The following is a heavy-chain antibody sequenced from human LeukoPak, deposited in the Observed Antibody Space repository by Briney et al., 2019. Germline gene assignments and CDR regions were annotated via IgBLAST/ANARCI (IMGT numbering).Heavy chain of an antibody. Sequence: PGRSLRLSCAASGFTFDDYAMHWVRQAPGKGLEWVSGFKWKSGIIGYADSVKGRFTISRDNANNSLYLQMNSLRAEDTALYYCAKDMGSSEESDFDYWGQGTLVTVSS. CDR2: FKWKSGII. V-gene: IGHV3-9*01. CDR1: GFTFDDYA. J-gene: IGHJ4*02. CDR3: AKDMGSSEESDFDY. D-gene: IGHD6-13*01.